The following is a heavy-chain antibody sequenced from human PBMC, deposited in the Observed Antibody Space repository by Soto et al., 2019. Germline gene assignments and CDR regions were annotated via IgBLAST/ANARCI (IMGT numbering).Heavy chain of an antibody. J-gene: IGHJ6*03. CDR2: IYYSGST. CDR3: ARDTPAPFGVVTDYYYYYMDA. CDR1: GGSISSYY. D-gene: IGHD3-3*01. V-gene: IGHV4-59*01. Sequence: PSETLSLTCTVSGGSISSYYWSWIRQPPGKGLEWNGYIYYSGSTNYNPSLKSRVTISVDTSKNQFSLKLSSVTAADTAVYYCARDTPAPFGVVTDYYYYYMDAWGKGTTVTVSS.